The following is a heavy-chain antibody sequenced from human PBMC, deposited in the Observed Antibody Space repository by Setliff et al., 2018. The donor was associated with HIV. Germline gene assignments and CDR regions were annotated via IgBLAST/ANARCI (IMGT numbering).Heavy chain of an antibody. D-gene: IGHD2-15*01. Sequence: PSETLSLTCSVSGVSMTNNYWTWIRQSPGKGLEWIGYVHYSGNTRYNPSLKSRVTISVDTSKNKFSLKLSSVTAADTAVYYCASEKVAWTVSDSFFEFWGQGTLVTVSS. J-gene: IGHJ4*02. CDR2: VHYSGNT. V-gene: IGHV4-59*01. CDR1: GVSMTNNY. CDR3: ASEKVAWTVSDSFFEF.